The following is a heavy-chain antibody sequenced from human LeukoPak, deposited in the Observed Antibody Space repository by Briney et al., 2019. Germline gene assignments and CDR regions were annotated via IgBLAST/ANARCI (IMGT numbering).Heavy chain of an antibody. CDR1: GGSFSGYY. CDR3: AREQNMYCSGGSCYSEVYAFDI. D-gene: IGHD2-15*01. J-gene: IGHJ3*02. Sequence: PSETLSLTCAVYGGSFSGYYWSWIRQPPGKGLEWIGEINHSGSTNYNPSLKSRVTISVDTSKNQFSLKLSSVTAADTAVYYCAREQNMYCSGGSCYSEVYAFDIWGQGTVVTVSS. CDR2: INHSGST. V-gene: IGHV4-34*01.